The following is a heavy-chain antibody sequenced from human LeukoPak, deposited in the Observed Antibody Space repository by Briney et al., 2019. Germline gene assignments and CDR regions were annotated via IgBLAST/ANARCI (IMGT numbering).Heavy chain of an antibody. CDR1: GGSISSGGYY. CDR2: IYYSGST. V-gene: IGHV4-31*03. Sequence: SETLSLTCTVSGGSISSGGYYWSWIRQHPGKGLEWIGYIYYSGSTYYNPSLKSRVTISVDTSKNQFSLKLSSVTAADTAVYYCARESVRGQNWLDPWGQGALVTVSS. D-gene: IGHD3-10*01. CDR3: ARESVRGQNWLDP. J-gene: IGHJ5*02.